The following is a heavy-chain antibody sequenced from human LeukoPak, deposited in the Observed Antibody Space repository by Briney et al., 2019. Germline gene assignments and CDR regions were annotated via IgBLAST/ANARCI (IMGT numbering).Heavy chain of an antibody. CDR2: ISGSGGST. Sequence: GGSLRLSCAASGFTFSSYAMSWVRQAPGKGLEWVSAISGSGGSTYYADSVKGRFTISRDNSKNTLYLQMNSLRAEDTAVYYCAKLWTPWFGDEYWFDPWGQGTLVTVSS. V-gene: IGHV3-23*01. J-gene: IGHJ5*02. D-gene: IGHD3-10*01. CDR1: GFTFSSYA. CDR3: AKLWTPWFGDEYWFDP.